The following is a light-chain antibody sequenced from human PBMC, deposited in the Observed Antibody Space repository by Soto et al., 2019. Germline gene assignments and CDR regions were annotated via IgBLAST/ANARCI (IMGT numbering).Light chain of an antibody. V-gene: IGLV2-14*01. CDR1: SSDVGGYNY. Sequence: QSVLTQPASVSGSPGQSITISCTGTSSDVGGYNYVSWYQQHPGKAPKLMIYDVSNRPSGVSNRFSGSKSGNTASLTISGLQAEDEADYYCSSYTSSSSYFFGGGTQLTVL. CDR3: SSYTSSSSYF. CDR2: DVS. J-gene: IGLJ2*01.